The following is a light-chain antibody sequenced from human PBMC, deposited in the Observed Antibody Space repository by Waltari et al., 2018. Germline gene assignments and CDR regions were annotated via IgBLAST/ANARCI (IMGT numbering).Light chain of an antibody. V-gene: IGKV3-15*01. J-gene: IGKJ1*01. CDR1: QSVSIN. CDR2: AAS. CDR3: QQYNNWPWT. Sequence: EIVMTQSPATLSVSPGERATLSCRASQSVSINLAWYHQIPGQAPRLLIYAASTRASGIPARFSGRGSGTAFTLTISGLQSEDFAVYYCQQYNNWPWTFGQGTRVEIK.